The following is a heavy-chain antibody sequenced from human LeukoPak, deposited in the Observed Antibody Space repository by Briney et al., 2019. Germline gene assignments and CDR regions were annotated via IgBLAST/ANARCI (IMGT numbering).Heavy chain of an antibody. J-gene: IGHJ3*02. Sequence: ASVKVSCKASGYTFTDYYIHWARQAPGQGLEWMGWINPNSGGTDYAQKFQGSVTMTRDTSISTVYMELSRLRFDDTAIYYCARVAVSARRYRYYSDLEERNAFDIWGQGTMVTVSS. CDR3: ARVAVSARRYRYYSDLEERNAFDI. CDR1: GYTFTDYY. D-gene: IGHD3-9*01. CDR2: INPNSGGT. V-gene: IGHV1-2*04.